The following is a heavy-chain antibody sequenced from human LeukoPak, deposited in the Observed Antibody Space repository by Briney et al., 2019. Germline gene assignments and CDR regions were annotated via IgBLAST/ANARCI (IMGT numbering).Heavy chain of an antibody. CDR3: AREVDSSTWYEGADAFDI. CDR1: GGSISSGSYY. D-gene: IGHD6-13*01. Sequence: SETLSLTCTVSGGSISSGSYYWNWIRQPAGKGLEWIGRIYYSGGTNYNPSLKSRVTISVDTSKNQFSLKLSSVTAADTAVYYCAREVDSSTWYEGADAFDIWGQGTLVTVSS. J-gene: IGHJ3*02. CDR2: IYYSGGT. V-gene: IGHV4-61*02.